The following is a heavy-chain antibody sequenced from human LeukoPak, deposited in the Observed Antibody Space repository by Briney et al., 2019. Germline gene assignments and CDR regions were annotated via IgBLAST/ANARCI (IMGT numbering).Heavy chain of an antibody. V-gene: IGHV2-5*02. CDR2: IYWDDDK. CDR1: GFSLSTSGVG. J-gene: IGHJ4*02. CDR3: AHRRIAVAGNYFDY. D-gene: IGHD6-19*01. Sequence: SGPTLVNPTQTLTLTCTFSGFSLSTSGVGVGWIRQPPGKALEWLALIYWDDDKRYSPSLKSRLTITKDTSKNQVVLAMTNMDPVDTATYYCAHRRIAVAGNYFDYWGQGTLVTVSS.